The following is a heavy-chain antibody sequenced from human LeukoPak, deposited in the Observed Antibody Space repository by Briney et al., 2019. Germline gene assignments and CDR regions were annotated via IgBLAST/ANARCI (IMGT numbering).Heavy chain of an antibody. Sequence: GESLKISCKGSGYSFSNYWIGWVRQMPGKGLEWMAIMNPGTSDTKYNPAFQGQVTISADKSISTAYLQWSSLKASDSVMYYCARRSSSEFWGQGTLVTVSS. CDR2: MNPGTSDT. J-gene: IGHJ4*02. V-gene: IGHV5-51*01. CDR3: ARRSSSEF. D-gene: IGHD6-6*01. CDR1: GYSFSNYW.